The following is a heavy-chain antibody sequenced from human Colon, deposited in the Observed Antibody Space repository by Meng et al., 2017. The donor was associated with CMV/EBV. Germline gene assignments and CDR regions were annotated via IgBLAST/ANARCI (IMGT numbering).Heavy chain of an antibody. J-gene: IGHJ4*02. Sequence: VPLEVHGGALGQPGGSLRFSCVASGFNFNDSYMYWFRRAPGKGLEWISYITSDTPYRLYSESVQGRFTISRDNAKNSLFLQMNSLRAEDTAVYYCAPYATSWSFEHWGQGTLVTVSS. V-gene: IGHV3-11*05. CDR2: ITSDTPYR. CDR1: GFNFNDSY. D-gene: IGHD2-2*01. CDR3: APYATSWSFEH.